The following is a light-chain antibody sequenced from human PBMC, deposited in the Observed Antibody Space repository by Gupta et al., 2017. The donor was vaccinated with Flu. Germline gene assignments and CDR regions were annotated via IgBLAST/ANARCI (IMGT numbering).Light chain of an antibody. CDR3: CTSASGNLF. Sequence: QSALTQPRSVSESPGQSVTISCTRSSSDDGGFAHVSWYQLHPGKDHRIIIFDATRRPAGVPARFSGSRSGSTASLTISGVQDEDEAEYYCCTSASGNLFFGAGTKLTVL. V-gene: IGLV2-11*01. CDR1: SSDDGGFAH. J-gene: IGLJ2*01. CDR2: DAT.